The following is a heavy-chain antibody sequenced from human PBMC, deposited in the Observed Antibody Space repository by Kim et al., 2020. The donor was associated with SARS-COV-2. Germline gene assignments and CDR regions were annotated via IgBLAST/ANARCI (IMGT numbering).Heavy chain of an antibody. Sequence: GGSLRLSCSASGFTFSNYNIHWVRQAPGKGLEYVSGIPNSGGSTYYADSARGRFTISRDNSKNTVYLQMSSLRAEDSAVYYCVKGTGGEWGKGTLVTVSS. CDR2: IPNSGGST. CDR3: VKGTGGE. D-gene: IGHD3-16*01. J-gene: IGHJ4*02. V-gene: IGHV3-64D*09. CDR1: GFTFSNYN.